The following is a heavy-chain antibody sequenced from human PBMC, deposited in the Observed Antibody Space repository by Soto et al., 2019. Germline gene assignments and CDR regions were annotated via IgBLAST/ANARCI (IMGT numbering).Heavy chain of an antibody. J-gene: IGHJ5*02. CDR2: INAGNGNT. Sequence: SVKVPCKASGYNFTSSAMHWVRQAPGQRLEWMGWINAGNGNTKYSQKFQGRVRITRDTSASTAYIELSRLRSDDTAGYYGARYWFDPWGQGTMVTVSS. CDR1: GYNFTSSA. V-gene: IGHV1-3*01. CDR3: ARYWFDP.